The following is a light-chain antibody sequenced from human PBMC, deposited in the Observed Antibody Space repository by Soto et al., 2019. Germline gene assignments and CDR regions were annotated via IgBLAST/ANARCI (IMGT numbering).Light chain of an antibody. J-gene: IGKJ3*01. Sequence: DIQLTQSPSFLSASVGDRVTITCRASQDVSRYLAWYQQKPGKAPNLLIYAASTLRSGVPSRFSSSGSETEFTLTISSLQPEDFATYYCQQLNSYLFAFGPGTKVDIK. V-gene: IGKV1-9*01. CDR2: AAS. CDR3: QQLNSYLFA. CDR1: QDVSRY.